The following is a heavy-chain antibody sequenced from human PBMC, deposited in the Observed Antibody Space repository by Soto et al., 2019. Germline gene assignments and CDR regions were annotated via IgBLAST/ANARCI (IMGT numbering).Heavy chain of an antibody. Sequence: GASVKVSCKASGYTFTGYYMHWVRQAPGQGLEWMGWINPNSGGTNYAQKFQGWVTMTRDTSISTAYMELSRLRAEDTAVYYCAKGGRQWLVTSDFNYWGQGALVTVSS. CDR2: INPNSGGT. CDR3: AKGGRQWLVTSDFNY. D-gene: IGHD6-19*01. J-gene: IGHJ4*02. V-gene: IGHV1-2*04. CDR1: GYTFTGYY.